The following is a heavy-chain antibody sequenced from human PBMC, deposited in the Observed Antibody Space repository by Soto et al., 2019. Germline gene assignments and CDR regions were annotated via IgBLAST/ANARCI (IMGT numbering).Heavy chain of an antibody. CDR3: AREWYSNYVFDY. D-gene: IGHD4-4*01. Sequence: EVQLVESGGGLVQPGGSLRLSCAASGFTFSSYSMNWVRQAPGKGLEWVSYIRSSSSTIYYADSVKGRFTISRDNAKNSLYLQMNSLRAEDTAVYYCAREWYSNYVFDYWGQGTLVTVSS. V-gene: IGHV3-48*01. CDR1: GFTFSSYS. J-gene: IGHJ4*02. CDR2: IRSSSSTI.